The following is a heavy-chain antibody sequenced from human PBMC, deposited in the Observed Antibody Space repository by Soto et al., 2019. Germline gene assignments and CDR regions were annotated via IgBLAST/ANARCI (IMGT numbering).Heavy chain of an antibody. CDR2: IYYSGST. V-gene: IGHV4-4*02. D-gene: IGHD3-3*01. CDR3: ARTYYDFWSGYLNWFDP. J-gene: IGHJ5*02. CDR1: GASTSSMIW. Sequence: PSETLSLTCAVSGASTSSMIWWSWVRQTTGRGLEWIGDIYYSGSTNYNPSLKSRVTISVDTSKNQFSLKLSSVTAADTAVYYCARTYYDFWSGYLNWFDPWGQGTLVTVSS.